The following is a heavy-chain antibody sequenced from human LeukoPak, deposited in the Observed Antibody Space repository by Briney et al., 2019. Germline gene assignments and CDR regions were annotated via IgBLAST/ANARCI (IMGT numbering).Heavy chain of an antibody. Sequence: GGSLRLSCAASGFTVSSNYMSWVRQAPGKGLEWVGFIRSKAYGGTTEYAASVKGRFTISRDDSKSIAYLQMNSLKTEDTAVYYCAGGLGDDFWSGYHDPIIAIDYWGQGTLVTVSS. J-gene: IGHJ4*02. CDR3: AGGLGDDFWSGYHDPIIAIDY. D-gene: IGHD3-3*01. CDR2: IRSKAYGGTT. V-gene: IGHV3-71*01. CDR1: GFTVSSNY.